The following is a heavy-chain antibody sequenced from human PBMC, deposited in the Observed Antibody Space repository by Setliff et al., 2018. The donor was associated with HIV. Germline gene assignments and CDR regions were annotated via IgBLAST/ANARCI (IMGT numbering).Heavy chain of an antibody. Sequence: PGESLKVSCKASGYTFSDYYIHWVRQAPGQGLEWMGWINPKNGLTIFPQKFHDRVTMTTDTSISTAYMELIRLTSDDTATYYCARAYDSSGDMDYWGRGTLVTVSS. CDR3: ARAYDSSGDMDY. V-gene: IGHV1-2*02. CDR2: INPKNGLT. D-gene: IGHD3-22*01. CDR1: GYTFSDYY. J-gene: IGHJ4*02.